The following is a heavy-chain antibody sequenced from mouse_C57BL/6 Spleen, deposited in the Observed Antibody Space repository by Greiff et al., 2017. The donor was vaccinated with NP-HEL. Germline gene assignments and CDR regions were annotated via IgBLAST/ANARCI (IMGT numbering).Heavy chain of an antibody. D-gene: IGHD1-1*01. Sequence: EVKLMESGEGLVKPGGSLKLSCAASGFTFSSYAMSWVRQTPEKRLEWVAYISSGGDYIYYADTVKGRFTISRDNARNTLYLQMSSLKSEDTAMYYCTRDPTTVVFDYWGQGTTLTVSS. CDR1: GFTFSSYA. CDR3: TRDPTTVVFDY. J-gene: IGHJ2*01. CDR2: ISSGGDYI. V-gene: IGHV5-9-1*02.